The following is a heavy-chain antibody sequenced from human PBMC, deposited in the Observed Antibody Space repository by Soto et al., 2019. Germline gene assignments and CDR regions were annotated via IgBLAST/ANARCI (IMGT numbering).Heavy chain of an antibody. CDR1: GFTYSTYA. CDR3: AKGGGGSGWSDAFDI. Sequence: EVQLLESGGGLVQPGGSLRLSCTTSGFTYSTYAMSWVRQAPGKGLEWVSVISGNGGTTYYADSVKGRFTISRDNSKRALYRQLNSLRAGATAMFFCAKGGGGSGWSDAFDIWGQGTIVTVSS. CDR2: ISGNGGTT. V-gene: IGHV3-23*01. J-gene: IGHJ3*02. D-gene: IGHD6-19*01.